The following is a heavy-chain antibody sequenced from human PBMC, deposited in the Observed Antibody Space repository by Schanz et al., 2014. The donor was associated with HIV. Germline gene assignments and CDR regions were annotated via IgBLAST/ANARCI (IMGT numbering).Heavy chain of an antibody. Sequence: EVQLVESGGGLIQPGGSLRLSCAASGFTVSSSHMSWVRQAPGKGLEWVSIIHSGGSTYYADSLKGRFTISRDNAKNSLSLHIDSLRAEDTAVYYCARDESAQWCFEVWGRGTLVTVSS. J-gene: IGHJ2*01. CDR2: IHSGGST. CDR3: ARDESAQWCFEV. CDR1: GFTVSSSH. D-gene: IGHD2-8*01. V-gene: IGHV3-53*01.